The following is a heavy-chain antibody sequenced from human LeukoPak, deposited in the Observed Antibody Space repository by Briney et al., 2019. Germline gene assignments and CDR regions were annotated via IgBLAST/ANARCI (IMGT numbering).Heavy chain of an antibody. CDR2: TIPIFGTA. V-gene: IGHV1-69*13. D-gene: IGHD5-12*01. J-gene: IGHJ4*02. CDR3: ARGTAGYPDDGWHFDY. CDR1: GGTFSSYA. Sequence: ASVQVSCKASGGTFSSYAISWVRQAPGQGLEWVGGTIPIFGTANYAQKFQGRVTITADESTSTAYMELSSLRSEDTAVYYCARGTAGYPDDGWHFDYWGQGTLVTVSS.